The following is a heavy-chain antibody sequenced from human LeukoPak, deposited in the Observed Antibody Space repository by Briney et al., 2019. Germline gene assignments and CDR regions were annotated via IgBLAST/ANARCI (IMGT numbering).Heavy chain of an antibody. J-gene: IGHJ6*02. V-gene: IGHV3-53*01. D-gene: IGHD1-26*01. CDR2: IYSGGST. Sequence: GGSLRLSCAASGFTVSSNYMSWVRQAPGKGLEWVSVIYSGGSTYYADSVKGRFTISRDKSKNTLYLQMNSLRAEDTAVYYCARVLPHYYYYYYGMDVWGQGTTVTVSS. CDR1: GFTVSSNY. CDR3: ARVLPHYYYYYYGMDV.